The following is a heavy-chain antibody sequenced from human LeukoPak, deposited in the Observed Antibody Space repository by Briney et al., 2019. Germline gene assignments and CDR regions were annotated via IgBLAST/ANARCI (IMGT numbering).Heavy chain of an antibody. CDR1: GGSISSSSYY. CDR2: IYYSGST. D-gene: IGHD3-9*01. CDR3: ARLSSVRYFDWLLFNYFDY. V-gene: IGHV4-39*01. J-gene: IGHJ4*02. Sequence: SETLSLTCTVSGGSISSSSYYWGWIRQPPGKGLEWIGSIYYSGSTYYNPSLKSRVTISVDTSKNQFSLKLSSVAAADTAVYYCARLSSVRYFDWLLFNYFDYWGQGTLVTVSS.